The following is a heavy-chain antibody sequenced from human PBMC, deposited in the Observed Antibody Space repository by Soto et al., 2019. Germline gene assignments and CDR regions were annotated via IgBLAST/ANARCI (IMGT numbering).Heavy chain of an antibody. J-gene: IGHJ6*03. CDR1: GFTFSSYW. D-gene: IGHD3-10*01. CDR2: LYTDGTRT. CDR3: ARGAGGYYSMDV. V-gene: IGHV3-74*01. Sequence: EVQLVESGGGLVQPGGSLRLSCAASGFTFSSYWMHWVRQAPGKGLVWVSRLYTDGTRTSYADSVKGRFTISRDNAKNTLYMQMNSLRAEDTAVYYCARGAGGYYSMDVWGKGTTVTVSS.